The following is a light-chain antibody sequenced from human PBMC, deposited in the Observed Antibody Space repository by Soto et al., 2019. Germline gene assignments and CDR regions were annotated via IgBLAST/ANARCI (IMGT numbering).Light chain of an antibody. CDR1: SSDIGGYNY. Sequence: QSALTQPASVSESPGQSITISCAGTSSDIGGYNYVSWYQQHPDKAPKLMIYGVTNRPSGVSDRFSGSKSGNTASLIISGLRPEDEADYYCSSQTASATVLFGGGTKVTVL. J-gene: IGLJ2*01. V-gene: IGLV2-14*01. CDR3: SSQTASATVL. CDR2: GVT.